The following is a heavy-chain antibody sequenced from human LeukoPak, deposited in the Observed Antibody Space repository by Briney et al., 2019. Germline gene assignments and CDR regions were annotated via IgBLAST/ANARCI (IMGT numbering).Heavy chain of an antibody. CDR1: GFTFSSYG. J-gene: IGHJ4*02. Sequence: GGSLRLSCAAPGFTFSSYGMHWVRQAPGKGLEWVAVISYDGSNKYYADSVKGRFTISRDNSKNTLYLQMNSLRAEDTAVYYCAKDKGSVVTATLGLDYWGQGTLVTVSS. V-gene: IGHV3-30*18. D-gene: IGHD2-21*02. CDR3: AKDKGSVVTATLGLDY. CDR2: ISYDGSNK.